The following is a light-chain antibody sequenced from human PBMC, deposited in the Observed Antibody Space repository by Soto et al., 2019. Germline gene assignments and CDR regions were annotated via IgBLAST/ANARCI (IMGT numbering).Light chain of an antibody. V-gene: IGLV1-44*01. CDR3: AAWDDSLNGRV. CDR1: SSNIGSNT. CDR2: SNN. J-gene: IGLJ3*02. Sequence: QSVLTQPPSASGTPGQRVTISCSGSSSNIGSNTVNWYQQLPGTAPKLLIYSNNQRPSGVPDRFSGSNSGTSASLAISGLQSEDEADYYCAAWDDSLNGRVFGGGTKLTVL.